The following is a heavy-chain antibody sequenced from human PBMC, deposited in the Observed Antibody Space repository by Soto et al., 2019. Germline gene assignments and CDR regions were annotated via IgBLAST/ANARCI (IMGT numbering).Heavy chain of an antibody. CDR1: GGTFSSYA. CDR2: IIPIFGTA. Sequence: QVQLVQSGAEVKKPGSSVKVSRKASGGTFSSYAISWVRQAPGQGLEWMGGIIPIFGTANYAQKFQGRVTITADKSTSTAYMELSSLRSEDTAVYYCARGTYSSSWYDYYYGMDVWGQGTTVTVSS. V-gene: IGHV1-69*06. CDR3: ARGTYSSSWYDYYYGMDV. D-gene: IGHD6-13*01. J-gene: IGHJ6*02.